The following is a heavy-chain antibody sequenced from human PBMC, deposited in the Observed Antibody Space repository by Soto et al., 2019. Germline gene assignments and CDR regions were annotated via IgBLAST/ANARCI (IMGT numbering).Heavy chain of an antibody. D-gene: IGHD2-15*01. V-gene: IGHV5-51*01. CDR1: GYSFTSYW. CDR3: ARLLLGYCSGGSCYQRGYYYYGMDV. J-gene: IGHJ6*02. Sequence: LVESLTISCKGSGYSFTSYWIVWVLQMPGKGLEGMGIIHPGDSYTRYSPSFQGQVTISADKSISTAYLQWSSLKASDTAMYYCARLLLGYCSGGSCYQRGYYYYGMDVWGQGTPVTVSS. CDR2: IHPGDSYT.